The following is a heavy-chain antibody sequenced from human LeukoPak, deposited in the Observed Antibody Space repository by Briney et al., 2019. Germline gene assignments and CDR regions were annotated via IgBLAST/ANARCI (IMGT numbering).Heavy chain of an antibody. V-gene: IGHV3-30-3*01. CDR2: ISYDGSNK. D-gene: IGHD3-10*01. CDR3: ARAYYYGSGSRYYYYYGMDV. CDR1: GFTFSSYA. Sequence: PGRSLRLSCAASGFTFSSYAMHWVRQAPGKGLEWVAVISYDGSNKYYADSVKGRFTIPRDNSKNTLYLQMNSLRAEDTAVYYCARAYYYGSGSRYYYYYGMDVWGQGTTVTVSS. J-gene: IGHJ6*02.